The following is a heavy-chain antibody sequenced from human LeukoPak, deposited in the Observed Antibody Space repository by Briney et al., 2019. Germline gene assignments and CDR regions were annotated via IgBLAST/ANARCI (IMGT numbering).Heavy chain of an antibody. V-gene: IGHV3-21*01. J-gene: IGHJ4*02. CDR2: ISSTSKYI. CDR1: GLAFSDDS. D-gene: IGHD5-18*01. Sequence: GGSLRLSCVASGLAFSDDSMNWVRQPPGKGLEWVSSISSTSKYIYYADSVKGRFTISRDNAKNSLFLQMNNLRVDDSAVYYCAREYTAMAYDYWGQGNLVTVSS. CDR3: AREYTAMAYDY.